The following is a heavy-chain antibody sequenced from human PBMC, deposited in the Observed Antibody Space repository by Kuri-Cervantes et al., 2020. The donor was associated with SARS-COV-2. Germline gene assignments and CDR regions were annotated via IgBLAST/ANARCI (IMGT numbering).Heavy chain of an antibody. J-gene: IGHJ4*02. CDR1: GFTFSSYA. Sequence: GGSLRLSCAASGFTFSSYAMHWVRQAPGKGLEWVAVISYDGSNKYYADSVKGRFTISRDNSKNTLYLQMNSLRAEDTAVYYCARSAPPGIAAAGVDRYFDYWGQGTLVTVSS. D-gene: IGHD6-13*01. CDR3: ARSAPPGIAAAGVDRYFDY. CDR2: ISYDGSNK. V-gene: IGHV3-30-3*01.